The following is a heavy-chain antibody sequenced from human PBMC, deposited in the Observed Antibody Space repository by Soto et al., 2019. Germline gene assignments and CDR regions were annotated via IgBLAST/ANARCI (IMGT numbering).Heavy chain of an antibody. CDR2: ISYTGKT. CDR1: GASINSANNY. CDR3: ARTTYNDLFISDF. D-gene: IGHD3-9*01. J-gene: IGHJ4*02. V-gene: IGHV4-31*03. Sequence: QVQLQESGPGLVKPSQTLSLTGSVSGASINSANNYWSWIRQLPGKGLEWIGFISYTGKTYYNPPLKSRVTISVDTSENQFSLNLTSVAAADTAVYYCARTTYNDLFISDFWGQGTLVTVSS.